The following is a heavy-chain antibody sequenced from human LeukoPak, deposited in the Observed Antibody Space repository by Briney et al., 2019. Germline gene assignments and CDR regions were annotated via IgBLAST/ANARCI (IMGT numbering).Heavy chain of an antibody. CDR2: IYYSGST. CDR1: GGSISSSSYY. D-gene: IGHD3-22*01. V-gene: IGHV4-39*01. CDR3: ARPVNDYYDSSGYAL. J-gene: IGHJ4*02. Sequence: SETLSLTCTDSGGSISSSSYYWGWIRQPPGKGLEWIGSIYYSGSTYYNPSLKSRVTISVDTSKNQFSLKLSSVTAADTAVYYCARPVNDYYDSSGYALWGQGTLVTVSS.